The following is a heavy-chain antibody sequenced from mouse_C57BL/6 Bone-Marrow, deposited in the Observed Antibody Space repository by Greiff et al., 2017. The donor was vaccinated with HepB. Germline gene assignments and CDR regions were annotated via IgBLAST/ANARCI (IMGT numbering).Heavy chain of an antibody. CDR2: IDPSDSYT. CDR3: ASPTMVTTLYYYAMDY. Sequence: QVQLQQPGAELVRPGTSVKLSCKASGYTFTSYWMHWVKQRPGQGLEWIGVIDPSDSYTNYNQKFKGKATLTVDTSSSTAYRQLSSLTSEDSAVYYCASPTMVTTLYYYAMDYWGQGTSVTVSS. J-gene: IGHJ4*01. CDR1: GYTFTSYW. V-gene: IGHV1-59*01. D-gene: IGHD2-1*01.